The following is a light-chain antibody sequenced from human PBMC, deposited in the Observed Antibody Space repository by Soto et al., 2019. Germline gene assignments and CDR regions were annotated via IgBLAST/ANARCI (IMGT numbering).Light chain of an antibody. Sequence: QSVLTQPPSVSGTLGQRVTISCTGSSSNIGAGYDVQWYQQLPGTAPKLLIHSNTNRPSGVPDRFSASKSGTSASLAITGLQAEDGADYHCQSYDRSLSGVIFGGGTKLTVL. CDR3: QSYDRSLSGVI. J-gene: IGLJ2*01. CDR1: SSNIGAGYD. V-gene: IGLV1-40*01. CDR2: SNT.